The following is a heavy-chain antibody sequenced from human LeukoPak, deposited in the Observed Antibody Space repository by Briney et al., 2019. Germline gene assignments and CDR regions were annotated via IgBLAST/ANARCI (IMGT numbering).Heavy chain of an antibody. CDR2: ISAYNGNT. Sequence: ASVKVSCKASGYTFTSYGISWVRQAPGQGLEWMGWISAYNGNTNYAQKLQGRVTMTTDTSTSTAHMELRSLRSDDTAVYYCARAFVVVVAATGGPLDYWGQGTLVTVSS. J-gene: IGHJ4*02. CDR3: ARAFVVVVAATGGPLDY. CDR1: GYTFTSYG. V-gene: IGHV1-18*01. D-gene: IGHD2-15*01.